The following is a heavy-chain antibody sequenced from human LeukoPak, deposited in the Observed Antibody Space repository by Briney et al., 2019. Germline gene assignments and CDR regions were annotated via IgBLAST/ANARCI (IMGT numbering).Heavy chain of an antibody. CDR2: IYTSGST. Sequence: PSETLSLTCTVSGGSISSYYWSWIRQPPGKGLECIGYIYTSGSTNYNPSLKSRVTISVDTSKNQFSLKLSSVTAADTAVYYCARDRTGYYYYYMDVWGKGTTVTVSS. J-gene: IGHJ6*03. CDR3: ARDRTGYYYYYMDV. CDR1: GGSISSYY. D-gene: IGHD1-1*01. V-gene: IGHV4-4*08.